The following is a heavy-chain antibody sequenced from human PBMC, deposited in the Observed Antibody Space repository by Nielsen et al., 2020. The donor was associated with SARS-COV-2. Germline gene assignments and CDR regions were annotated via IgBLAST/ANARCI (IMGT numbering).Heavy chain of an antibody. Sequence: SLKISCVASGFKFDDYAMFWVRQAPGKGLEWVSGISWTSGSIGYADSVKGRFTISRDNAKNSLYLQMNSLKVEDTALYYCAKGEDNSGWYGRGVGYWGQGTLVTVSS. CDR2: ISWTSGSI. CDR1: GFKFDDYA. V-gene: IGHV3-9*01. J-gene: IGHJ4*02. D-gene: IGHD6-19*01. CDR3: AKGEDNSGWYGRGVGY.